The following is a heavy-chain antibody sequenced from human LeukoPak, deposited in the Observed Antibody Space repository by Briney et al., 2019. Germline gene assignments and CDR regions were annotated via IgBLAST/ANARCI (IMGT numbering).Heavy chain of an antibody. J-gene: IGHJ4*02. Sequence: GGSLRLSCAASGFTFSSYGMHWVRQAPGKGLEWVAVISYDGSNKYYADSVKGRFTISRDNSKNTLYLQMNSLRAEDTAVYYCAKDPQGGITTRPFDYWGQGTLVTVSS. D-gene: IGHD3-16*01. CDR1: GFTFSSYG. CDR2: ISYDGSNK. V-gene: IGHV3-30*18. CDR3: AKDPQGGITTRPFDY.